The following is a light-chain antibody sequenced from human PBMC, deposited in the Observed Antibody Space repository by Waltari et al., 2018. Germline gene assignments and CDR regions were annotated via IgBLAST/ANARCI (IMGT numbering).Light chain of an antibody. V-gene: IGKV3-15*01. CDR3: QHYNTWPPGT. CDR2: DAS. J-gene: IGKJ2*02. CDR1: RTANAN. Sequence: ARRTANANLARYHRTPGQATRLLIYDASKKSTGIPARFSGSGSGTDFTLTISSLQSEDVGIYYCQHYNTWPPGTFGQGTKLDNK.